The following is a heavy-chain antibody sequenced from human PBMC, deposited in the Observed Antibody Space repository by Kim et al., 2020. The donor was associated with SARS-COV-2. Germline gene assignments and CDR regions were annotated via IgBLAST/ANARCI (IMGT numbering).Heavy chain of an antibody. CDR1: GFTFSSYA. V-gene: IGHV3-23*01. CDR3: AKDGLYSPDRYYYYYGMDV. J-gene: IGHJ6*02. CDR2: ISGSGGST. D-gene: IGHD4-4*01. Sequence: GGSLRLSCAASGFTFSSYAMSWVRQAPGKGLEWVSAISGSGGSTYYADSVKGRFTISRDNSKNTLYLQMNSLRAEDTAVYYCAKDGLYSPDRYYYYYGMDVWGQGTTVTVSS.